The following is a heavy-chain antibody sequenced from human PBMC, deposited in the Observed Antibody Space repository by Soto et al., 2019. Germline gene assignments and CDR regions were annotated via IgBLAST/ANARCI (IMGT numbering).Heavy chain of an antibody. CDR2: ISAYNGNT. CDR1: GYTFTNFG. Sequence: QVQLVQSGAEVKKPGASVKVSCKASGYTFTNFGSSWVRQAPGQGLEWMGWISAYNGNTNYAQNFQGRVTMTTDTCTRTAYMEMWRLRSDDTAVYYSARGGTPIDYGGQGTLVTVPS. D-gene: IGHD3-16*01. CDR3: ARGGTPIDY. V-gene: IGHV1-18*01. J-gene: IGHJ4*02.